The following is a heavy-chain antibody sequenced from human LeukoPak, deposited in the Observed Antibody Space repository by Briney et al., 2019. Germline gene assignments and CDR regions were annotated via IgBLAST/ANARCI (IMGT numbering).Heavy chain of an antibody. CDR2: LYYSGGT. D-gene: IGHD3-9*01. CDR1: GGSITGYY. V-gene: IGHV4-59*08. J-gene: IGHJ4*02. CDR3: ARRADYFSTTGYDKFDY. Sequence: SETLSLTCTVSGGSITGYYWSWIRQPPGKGLEWIGYLYYSGGTDYNRSLKSRVTMSEDTSKNQFSLKLRFVTAADTAVYYCARRADYFSTTGYDKFDYWGQGSLVTVSS.